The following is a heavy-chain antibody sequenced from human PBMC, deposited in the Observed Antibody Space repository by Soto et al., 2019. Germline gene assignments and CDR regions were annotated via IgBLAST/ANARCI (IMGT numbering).Heavy chain of an antibody. CDR2: ISGSGGST. CDR3: AKDRTTGTTEYYYYYGMDV. CDR1: GFTFSSYA. J-gene: IGHJ6*02. V-gene: IGHV3-23*01. D-gene: IGHD1-1*01. Sequence: GGSLRLSCAASGFTFSSYAMSWVRQAPGKGLEWVSAISGSGGSTYYADSVKGRFTISRDNSKNTLYLQMNSLRAEDTAVYYCAKDRTTGTTEYYYYYGMDVWGQGTTVTVS.